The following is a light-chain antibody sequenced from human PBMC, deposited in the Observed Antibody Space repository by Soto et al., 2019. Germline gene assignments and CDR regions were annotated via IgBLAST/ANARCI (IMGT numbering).Light chain of an antibody. CDR1: QSISSW. J-gene: IGKJ3*01. V-gene: IGKV1-5*03. Sequence: DIQMTQSPSTLSASVGDRVTITCRARQSISSWLAWYQQKPGKAPKLLIYKASSLESGVPSRFSGSGSGTDFTLTISSLQPDDFATYYCQQYNSYSITFGPGTKVHIK. CDR2: KAS. CDR3: QQYNSYSIT.